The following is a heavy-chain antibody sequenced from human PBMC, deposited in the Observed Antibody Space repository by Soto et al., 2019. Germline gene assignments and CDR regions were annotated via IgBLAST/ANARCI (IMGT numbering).Heavy chain of an antibody. CDR3: AREEHIVVVTAIPAEYFQY. J-gene: IGHJ1*01. CDR2: ISSDGNNK. CDR1: GFTFSTYG. V-gene: IGHV3-30*03. D-gene: IGHD2-21*02. Sequence: ESGGGVVQPGRSLRLSCAASGFTFSTYGMHWVRQAPGKGLEWVAAISSDGNNKHYADFVKGRFTISRESSKNTLYLQMNSLSPEDTAVYYCAREEHIVVVTAIPAEYFQYWGQGTLVTVSS.